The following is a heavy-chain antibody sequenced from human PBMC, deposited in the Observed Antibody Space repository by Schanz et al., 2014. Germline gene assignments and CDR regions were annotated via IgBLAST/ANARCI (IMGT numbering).Heavy chain of an antibody. CDR2: IYHTGST. CDR1: GASISSSNW. CDR3: ALREKPYGPFAS. V-gene: IGHV4-4*02. Sequence: QVQLQESGPGLVKPSGTLSLTCAVSGASISSSNWWSWVRQPPGKGLEWIGEIYHTGSTNYNPSLKSRVTISVDRSKNQFSLRLDSVTAADTAVYYCALREKPYGPFASWGQGALVTVSS. D-gene: IGHD3-10*01. J-gene: IGHJ4*02.